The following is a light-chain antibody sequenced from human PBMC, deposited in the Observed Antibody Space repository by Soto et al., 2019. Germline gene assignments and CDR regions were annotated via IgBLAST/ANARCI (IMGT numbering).Light chain of an antibody. Sequence: DIQLTQSPSFLSASVGDRVTITCRASQDISSYLAWYQQRPGKVPRFLTHSASTLQSGVPSRFRATGSGTTFTLTISSLQPEDIAPYYCQQLNRFPRTFGQGTKVEV. CDR3: QQLNRFPRT. CDR2: SAS. V-gene: IGKV1-9*01. CDR1: QDISSY. J-gene: IGKJ1*01.